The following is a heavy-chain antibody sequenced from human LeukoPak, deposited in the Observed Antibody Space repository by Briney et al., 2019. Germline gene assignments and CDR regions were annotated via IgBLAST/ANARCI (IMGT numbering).Heavy chain of an antibody. J-gene: IGHJ4*02. CDR3: ARLSDLYNGTYLLDS. V-gene: IGHV4-59*08. D-gene: IGHD1-26*01. CDR2: GDHFGGA. Sequence: SETLSLTCTVSGGSISNSFWSWIRQPPGKGLEWVGYGDHFGGAIYNPSLKSRVTISVDTSNNQFSLTLTSVTAADTAVYHCARLSDLYNGTYLLDSWSQGTLVTVSS. CDR1: GGSISNSF.